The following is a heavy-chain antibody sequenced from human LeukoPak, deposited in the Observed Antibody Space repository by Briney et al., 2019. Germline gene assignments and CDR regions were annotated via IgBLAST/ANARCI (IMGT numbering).Heavy chain of an antibody. CDR3: ARDPTDSRGWYGVYFCY. Sequence: GGSLRLSCAASGFTFSNYWMHWVRQAPGKGLVWVSRINNDGTSTSYADSLKGRLSISRDNAKNTVYLQVNNLRADDTAVYYCARDPTDSRGWYGVYFCYWGQGTLVILSS. J-gene: IGHJ4*02. D-gene: IGHD6-19*01. CDR1: GFTFSNYW. CDR2: INNDGTST. V-gene: IGHV3-74*01.